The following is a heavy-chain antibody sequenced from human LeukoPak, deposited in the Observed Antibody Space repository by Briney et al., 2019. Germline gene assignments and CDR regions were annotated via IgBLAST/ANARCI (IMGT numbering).Heavy chain of an antibody. CDR3: ARLKNTHTYSSGGAFDP. Sequence: GESLKISCKGSGYSFTSYWIGWVRQMPGKGLEWMGIIYPGDSDTRYSPSFQGQVTISADKSISTAYLQWSSLKASDTAMYYCARLKNTHTYSSGGAFDPWGQGTLVTVSS. CDR2: IYPGDSDT. CDR1: GYSFTSYW. D-gene: IGHD6-19*01. J-gene: IGHJ5*02. V-gene: IGHV5-51*01.